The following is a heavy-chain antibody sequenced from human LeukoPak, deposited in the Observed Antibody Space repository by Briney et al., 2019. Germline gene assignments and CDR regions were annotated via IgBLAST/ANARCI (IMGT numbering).Heavy chain of an antibody. D-gene: IGHD2-21*02. J-gene: IGHJ6*03. CDR1: GFTFSSYS. Sequence: SGGSLRLSCAASGFTFSSYSMNWVRQAPGKGLEWVSSISSSSSYIYYADSVKGRFTISRDNAKNSLYLQMNSLRAEDTAVYYCARGSEVTQTGYYYYYMDVWGKGTTVTVSS. CDR3: ARGSEVTQTGYYYYYMDV. V-gene: IGHV3-21*01. CDR2: ISSSSSYI.